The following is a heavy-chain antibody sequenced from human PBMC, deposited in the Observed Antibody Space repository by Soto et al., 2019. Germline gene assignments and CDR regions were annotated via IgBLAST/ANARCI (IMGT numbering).Heavy chain of an antibody. CDR2: IYYSGST. CDR1: GGSISSYY. J-gene: IGHJ4*02. D-gene: IGHD4-17*01. CDR3: ARRYGPGFDY. V-gene: IGHV4-59*08. Sequence: QVQLQESGPGLVKPSETLSLTCTVSGGSISSYYWTWLRQPPGKGLEWIGYIYYSGSTNYNPSLKMRVTISVDTSKNQFSLKLSSVTAADTAVYYCARRYGPGFDYWGQGTLVTVSS.